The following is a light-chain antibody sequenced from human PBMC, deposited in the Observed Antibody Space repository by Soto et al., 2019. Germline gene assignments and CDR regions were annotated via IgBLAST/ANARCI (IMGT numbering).Light chain of an antibody. Sequence: IVMTQSPATLSVSPGERATLSCRASQNIYSNIAWYQQRPGQAPRLLIYRASTRATGVPARFSGSGSGTELTLAISSLHSEQFTVYACLQYHNLWAFGQGTKVDIK. J-gene: IGKJ1*01. CDR1: QNIYSN. CDR2: RAS. V-gene: IGKV3-15*01. CDR3: LQYHNLWA.